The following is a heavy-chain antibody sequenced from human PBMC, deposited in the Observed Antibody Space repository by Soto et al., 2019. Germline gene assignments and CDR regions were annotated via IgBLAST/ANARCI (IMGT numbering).Heavy chain of an antibody. CDR3: ARRLQNYYTMGV. CDR2: ISYRGSA. V-gene: IGHV4-31*03. Sequence: SETLSLTCTVSGGSISSGGYYWSWIRQHPGKGLEWIGYISYRGSAYYSPSLKSRVTISVDTSKNQFSLKVNSVTAADTAVYYCARRLQNYYTMGVWGQGTTVPVSS. J-gene: IGHJ6*02. CDR1: GGSISSGGYY. D-gene: IGHD2-15*01.